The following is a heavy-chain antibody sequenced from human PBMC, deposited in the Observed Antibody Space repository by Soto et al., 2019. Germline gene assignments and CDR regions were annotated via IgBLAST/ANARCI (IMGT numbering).Heavy chain of an antibody. J-gene: IGHJ4*02. CDR1: AFTFKNHW. CDR2: INGDGSFT. D-gene: IGHD3-22*01. Sequence: GGSLRLSCAASAFTFKNHWMHWVRQVPGKGPLWVSRINGDGSFTSYADAVKGRFTISRDNAKNTLSLQMNSLRAEDTAVYYCAREIYDDYDSSGFDHRGQGTLVTVSS. V-gene: IGHV3-74*01. CDR3: AREIYDDYDSSGFDH.